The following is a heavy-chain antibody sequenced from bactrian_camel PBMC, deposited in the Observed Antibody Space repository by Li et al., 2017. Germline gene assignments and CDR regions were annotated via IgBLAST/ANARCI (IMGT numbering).Heavy chain of an antibody. CDR3: AADWCTCGDYCYMRVADFDY. Sequence: VQLVESGGGLVQPGGPLRLSCAASGFIFSSYGMSWVRQAPWKGREGVAMLEGDGSTSYGDSVRGRFTISQDNAKNRLFLQMNSLQVEDSAMYYCAADWCTCGDYCYMRVADFDYTGQGTQVTVS. J-gene: IGHJ4*01. CDR1: GFIFSSYG. CDR2: MLEGDGST. V-gene: IGHV3S44*01. D-gene: IGHD7*01.